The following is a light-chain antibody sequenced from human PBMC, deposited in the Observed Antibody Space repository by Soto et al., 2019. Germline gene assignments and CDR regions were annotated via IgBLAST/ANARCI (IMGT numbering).Light chain of an antibody. CDR1: QVISTS. CDR3: QQLFDSPIT. J-gene: IGKJ5*01. V-gene: IGKV1-9*01. Sequence: DIHMSQSPSSLSASVLYRVTIPFLASQVISTSLAWYQVNPGKAPKLLIYAASTLESGVPSRFSATVSGTEFSLTITSLQPEDFATYYCQQLFDSPITFGQGTRLETK. CDR2: AAS.